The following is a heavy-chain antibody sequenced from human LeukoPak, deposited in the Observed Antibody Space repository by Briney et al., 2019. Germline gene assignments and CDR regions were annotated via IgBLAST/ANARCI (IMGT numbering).Heavy chain of an antibody. CDR1: GYTFTAYY. J-gene: IGHJ3*02. D-gene: IGHD5-18*01. Sequence: ASVKVSCKAPGYTFTAYYIHWVRQAPGQGLERMGRINPNSGSTNYAQKFQGRVTMTRDTSISTAYMELSRLRSDDTAVYYCARDSSTAMVTGAFDIWGQGTMVTVSS. CDR2: INPNSGST. V-gene: IGHV1-2*06. CDR3: ARDSSTAMVTGAFDI.